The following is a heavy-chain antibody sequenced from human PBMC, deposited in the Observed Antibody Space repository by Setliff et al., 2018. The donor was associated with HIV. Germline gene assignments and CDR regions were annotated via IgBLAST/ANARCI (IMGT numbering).Heavy chain of an antibody. V-gene: IGHV1-8*01. Sequence: ASVKVSCKASGYTFTSLDINWVRQATGQGPEWMGWLNPTSGNTGSAQRFQGRVTMTRNTSISIAYMELSNLRSEDTAVYYCARVVDRDYDFWSAYEYWGQGTMVTVSS. D-gene: IGHD3-3*01. CDR1: GYTFTSLD. CDR3: ARVVDRDYDFWSAYEY. CDR2: LNPTSGNT. J-gene: IGHJ4*02.